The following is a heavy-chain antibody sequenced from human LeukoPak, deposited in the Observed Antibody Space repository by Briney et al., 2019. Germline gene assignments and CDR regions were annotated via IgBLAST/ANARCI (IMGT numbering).Heavy chain of an antibody. CDR3: ASADYYDSSGYYSPFNY. CDR1: GGSFSGYY. J-gene: IGHJ4*02. V-gene: IGHV4-34*01. D-gene: IGHD3-22*01. Sequence: SETLSLTCAVYGGSFSGYYWSWIRQPPGKGLEWIGEINHGGSTNYNPSLKSRVTISVDTSKNQFSLKLSSVTAADTAVYYCASADYYDSSGYYSPFNYWGQGTLVTVSS. CDR2: INHGGST.